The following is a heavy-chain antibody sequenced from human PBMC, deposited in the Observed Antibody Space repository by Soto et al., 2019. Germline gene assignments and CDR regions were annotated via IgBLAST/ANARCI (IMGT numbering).Heavy chain of an antibody. J-gene: IGHJ4*02. CDR1: GFTFDDYT. V-gene: IGHV3-43*01. CDR3: AKDVVGCNPTFDY. CDR2: ISWNGGTT. Sequence: EVQLVESGGVVVQPGGSLRLSCAASGFTFDDYTMHWVRQAPGKGLEWVSLISWNGGTTYYVDSVKGRFTISRDNSKNSLYLQMNSLRSEDTALYYCAKDVVGCNPTFDYWGRGTLVTVSS. D-gene: IGHD2-8*01.